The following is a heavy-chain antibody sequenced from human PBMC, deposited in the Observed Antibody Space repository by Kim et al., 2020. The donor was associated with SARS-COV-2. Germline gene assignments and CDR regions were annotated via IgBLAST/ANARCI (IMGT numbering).Heavy chain of an antibody. Sequence: SQTLSLTCTVSGGSVSSGSYYWSWIRQPPGKGLEWIGYIYYSGSTNYNPSLKSRVTISVDTSKNQFSLKLSSVTAADTAVYYCARVVAVAGSQSFDYWGQGTLVTVSS. J-gene: IGHJ4*02. V-gene: IGHV4-61*01. CDR3: ARVVAVAGSQSFDY. D-gene: IGHD6-19*01. CDR2: IYYSGST. CDR1: GGSVSSGSYY.